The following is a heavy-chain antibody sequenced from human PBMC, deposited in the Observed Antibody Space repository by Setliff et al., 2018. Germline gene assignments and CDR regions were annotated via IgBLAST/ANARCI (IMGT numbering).Heavy chain of an antibody. V-gene: IGHV1-18*01. J-gene: IGHJ4*02. Sequence: ASVKVSCKASGYTFTNFGITWVRQAPGQGLEWMGWININNFKTNHPQKFLGRVTMTTDTSTSTASMELGSLRSDDTAIYYCARINFYVSSGYYYAPDYWGPGTLVTVSS. CDR1: GYTFTNFG. CDR2: ININNFKT. D-gene: IGHD3-22*01. CDR3: ARINFYVSSGYYYAPDY.